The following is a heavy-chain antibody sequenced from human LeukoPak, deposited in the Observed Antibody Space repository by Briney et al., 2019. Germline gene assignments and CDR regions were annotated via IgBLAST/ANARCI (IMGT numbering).Heavy chain of an antibody. J-gene: IGHJ4*02. CDR2: IKQDGSEK. Sequence: PGGSLRLSCAASGFTFSSYWMSWVRQAPGKGLEWVANIKQDGSEKYYVDSVKGRFTISRDNAKNSLYLQMNSLRAEDTAVYYCAREEAVAGVNYFDYWGQGTLVTVSS. CDR3: AREEAVAGVNYFDY. CDR1: GFTFSSYW. V-gene: IGHV3-7*01. D-gene: IGHD6-19*01.